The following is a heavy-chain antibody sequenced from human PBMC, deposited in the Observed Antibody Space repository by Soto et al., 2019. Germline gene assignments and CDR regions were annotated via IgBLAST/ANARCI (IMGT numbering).Heavy chain of an antibody. CDR3: VRGGAGSYYYYGMDV. CDR1: GFTFSAYW. V-gene: IGHV3-74*01. D-gene: IGHD3-10*01. J-gene: IGHJ6*02. CDR2: VNGDASST. Sequence: HLVESGGGLVQPGGSLRLSCAASGFTFSAYWMHWVRQVPGKGLVWVSRVNGDASSTKYADSVKGRFAISRDNAKNTLYLQMNSLRVEDTAVYYCVRGGAGSYYYYGMDVWGQGTTVTVSS.